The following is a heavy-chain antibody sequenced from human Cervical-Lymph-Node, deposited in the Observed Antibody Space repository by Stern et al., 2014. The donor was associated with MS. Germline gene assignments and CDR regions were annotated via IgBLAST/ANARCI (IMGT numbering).Heavy chain of an antibody. CDR3: ARDKVGATFPDEYYYYYGMDV. V-gene: IGHV3-21*01. CDR1: GFTFSSYS. J-gene: IGHJ6*02. D-gene: IGHD1-26*01. CDR2: ISSSSSYI. Sequence: EVQLVESGGGLVKPGGSLRLSCAASGFTFSSYSMNWVRQAPGKGLEWVSSISSSSSYIYYADSVKGRFTISRDNAKNSLYLQMNSRRAEDTAVYYCARDKVGATFPDEYYYYYGMDVWGQGTTVTVSS.